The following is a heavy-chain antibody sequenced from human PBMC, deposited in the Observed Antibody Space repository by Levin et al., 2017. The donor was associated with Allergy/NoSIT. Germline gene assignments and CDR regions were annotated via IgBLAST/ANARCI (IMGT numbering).Heavy chain of an antibody. Sequence: ASVKVSCEASGFTFRTFWMAWVRQAPGKGPEWVANIKQDGSDKYYVDSVEGRFTVSRDNAKNSLYLQMNSLRVEDTAVYYCARDHDGEDEYFDFWGQGTLVTVSS. D-gene: IGHD3-10*01. CDR3: ARDHDGEDEYFDF. V-gene: IGHV3-7*01. CDR2: IKQDGSDK. CDR1: GFTFRTFW. J-gene: IGHJ4*02.